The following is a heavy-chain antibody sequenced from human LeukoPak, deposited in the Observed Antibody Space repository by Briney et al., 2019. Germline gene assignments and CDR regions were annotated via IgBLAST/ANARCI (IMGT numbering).Heavy chain of an antibody. J-gene: IGHJ3*02. V-gene: IGHV3-30-3*01. CDR2: ISYDGSNE. CDR3: ARSENDAFDI. CDR1: GFTSSSYA. Sequence: PGGSLRLSCAASGFTSSSYAMHWVRQAPGKGLEWVAVISYDGSNEYYADSVKGRFTISRDNSKNTLYLQMNSLRAEDTAVYYCARSENDAFDIWGQGTMVTVSS.